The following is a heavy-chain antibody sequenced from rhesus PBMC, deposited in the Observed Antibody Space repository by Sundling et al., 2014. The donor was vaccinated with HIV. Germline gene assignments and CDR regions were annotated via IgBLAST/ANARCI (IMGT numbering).Heavy chain of an antibody. CDR1: GYTFTDYY. CDR3: ATVWHDSGHYTGKSHDY. V-gene: IGHV1-138*01. CDR2: INPKTAGT. J-gene: IGHJ4*01. Sequence: QVQLVQSGAEVKKPGSSVKVSCKASGYTFTDYYIQWVRQAPGQGLEWMGRINPKTAGTDYAQKFQGRVTMTRDTSTSTAYMELSSLRSEDTAVYYCATVWHDSGHYTGKSHDYWGQGVLVTVSS. D-gene: IGHD3-28*01.